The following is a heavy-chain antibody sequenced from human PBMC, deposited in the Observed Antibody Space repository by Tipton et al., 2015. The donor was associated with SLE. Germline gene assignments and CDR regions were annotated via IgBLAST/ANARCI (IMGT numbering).Heavy chain of an antibody. CDR3: ARDSYSSGWYEYYYYYYGMDV. Sequence: QLVQSGAEVKKPGASVKVSCKASGYSFTGYYVQWVRQAPGQGLEWMGRINPNSGGTNYAQKFQGRVTMTMDTSISTAYMELSRLRSDDTAVYYCARDSYSSGWYEYYYYYYGMDVWGQGTTVTVSS. CDR2: INPNSGGT. D-gene: IGHD6-19*01. V-gene: IGHV1-2*06. CDR1: GYSFTGYY. J-gene: IGHJ6*02.